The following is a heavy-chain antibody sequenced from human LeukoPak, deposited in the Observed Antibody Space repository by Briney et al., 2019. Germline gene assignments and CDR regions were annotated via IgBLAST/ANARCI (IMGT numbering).Heavy chain of an antibody. Sequence: GGSLRLSCAASGFTFSTSAVSWGRQAPGQGLYWVSCTLGSGGSTYYADPVNGRFTISRDNSKNTLYLQMNSLRAEDTAVYYFAKDGNYKVAYWGQGTLGNVS. CDR3: AKDGNYKVAY. V-gene: IGHV3-23*01. J-gene: IGHJ4*02. CDR1: GFTFSTSA. D-gene: IGHD1-7*01. CDR2: TLGSGGST.